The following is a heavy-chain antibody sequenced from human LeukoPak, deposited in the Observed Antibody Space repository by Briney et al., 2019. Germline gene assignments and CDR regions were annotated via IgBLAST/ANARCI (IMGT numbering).Heavy chain of an antibody. Sequence: GGSLRLSCAASGLTFSSYSMNWVRQSPGKGLEWVSSISSSSSYIYYADSVRGRFTISRDNAKNSLYLQMNSLRAEDTAVYYCAELGITMIGGVWGKGTTVTISS. J-gene: IGHJ6*04. CDR1: GLTFSSYS. CDR3: AELGITMIGGV. CDR2: ISSSSSYI. D-gene: IGHD3-10*02. V-gene: IGHV3-21*01.